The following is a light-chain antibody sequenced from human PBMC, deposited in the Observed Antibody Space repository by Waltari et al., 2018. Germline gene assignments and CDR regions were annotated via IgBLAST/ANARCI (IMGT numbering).Light chain of an antibody. J-gene: IGLJ1*01. V-gene: IGLV2-14*01. Sequence: QSALTQPASVSGSPGQSITISCTGTSSDVGGYKYVSWYQQHPGKAPKVMIYEVSNRPSGVSNRFSASKSGNTASLTISGLQAEDEADYYCSSYISGNTYVCGTGTKVTVL. CDR2: EVS. CDR1: SSDVGGYKY. CDR3: SSYISGNTYV.